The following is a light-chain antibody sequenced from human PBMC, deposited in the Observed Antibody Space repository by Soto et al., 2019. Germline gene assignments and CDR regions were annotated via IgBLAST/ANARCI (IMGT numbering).Light chain of an antibody. CDR2: EVI. V-gene: IGLV2-14*01. J-gene: IGLJ3*02. CDR3: CSYTSTYTLV. Sequence: QSVLTQPASVSGSPGQSITISFTGTSSDIGTYNSVSWYQHHPGKAPKLLIFEVIDRPSGVSDRFSGSKSGNTASLTISGLQPEDEADYYCCSYTSTYTLVFGGGTKLTVL. CDR1: SSDIGTYNS.